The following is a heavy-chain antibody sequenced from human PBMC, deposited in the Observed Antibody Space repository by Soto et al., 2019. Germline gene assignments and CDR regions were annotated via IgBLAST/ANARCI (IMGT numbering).Heavy chain of an antibody. V-gene: IGHV1-18*01. Sequence: QVPLVQSGTEVKKPGASVKVSCKASGYTFTNYGINWVRQAPGQGLEWLAWINTYNGHTNYAQKLQGRVTLTTDTSTSTAYMELRSLRSADTAVYYCAPDLLSSSRSTVRFDIWGQGTMVTVSS. D-gene: IGHD6-13*01. J-gene: IGHJ3*02. CDR1: GYTFTNYG. CDR2: INTYNGHT. CDR3: APDLLSSSRSTVRFDI.